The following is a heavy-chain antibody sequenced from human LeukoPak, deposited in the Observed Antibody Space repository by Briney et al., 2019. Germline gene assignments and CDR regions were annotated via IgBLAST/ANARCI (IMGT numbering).Heavy chain of an antibody. Sequence: PGGSLRLSCAASEFTFSNSWMSWVRQAPGKGVEGVANLKQEGSEKYYGDSVKGGFTISRENAKNSLYVQMNRLRGEDRGIYNSVTDRGALSRGAPGRTTQYYYYYYMDVWGKGTTVTVSS. D-gene: IGHD1-14*01. CDR3: VTDRGALSRGAPGRTTQYYYYYYMDV. V-gene: IGHV3-7*01. J-gene: IGHJ6*03. CDR2: LKQEGSEK. CDR1: EFTFSNSW.